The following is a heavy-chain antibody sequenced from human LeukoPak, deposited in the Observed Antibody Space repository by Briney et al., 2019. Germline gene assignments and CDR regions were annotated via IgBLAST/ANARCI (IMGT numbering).Heavy chain of an antibody. J-gene: IGHJ4*02. Sequence: GESLKISCKGSGYSFTSYWIGWVRQMPGKGLEWMGIIYPGDSDTRYSPSFQGQVTISADKSINTAYLQWNSLKASDTAMYYCARRGAVYASGWYYFDFWGQGTLVTVSS. CDR2: IYPGDSDT. CDR3: ARRGAVYASGWYYFDF. V-gene: IGHV5-51*01. D-gene: IGHD6-19*01. CDR1: GYSFTSYW.